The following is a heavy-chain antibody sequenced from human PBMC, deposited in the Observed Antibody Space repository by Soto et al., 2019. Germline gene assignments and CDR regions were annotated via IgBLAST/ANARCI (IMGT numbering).Heavy chain of an antibody. J-gene: IGHJ4*02. CDR3: ASRHSSPYFDY. V-gene: IGHV4-30-4*01. D-gene: IGHD6-13*01. Sequence: SETLSLTCTVSGGSISSGYYYWSWIRQPPGKGLEWIGNIYYSGSTYYNPSLKSRVTISVDTSKNQFSLKLSSVTAADTAVYYCASRHSSPYFDYWGQGTLVTVSS. CDR1: GGSISSGYYY. CDR2: IYYSGST.